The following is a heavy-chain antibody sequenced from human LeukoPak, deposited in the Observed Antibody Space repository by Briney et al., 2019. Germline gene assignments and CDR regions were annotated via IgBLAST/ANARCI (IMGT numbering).Heavy chain of an antibody. D-gene: IGHD6-19*01. CDR3: AKLPVAGLYFDY. J-gene: IGHJ4*02. CDR1: GFTFSSYA. CDR2: ISGSGGST. V-gene: IGHV3-23*01. Sequence: GGSLRLSCAASGFTFSSYAMSLVRQVPGKGLEWISAISGSGGSTYYVDSVKGRFTISRDNSKNTLYLQMNSLRVEDTAVYYCAKLPVAGLYFDYWGQGTLVTVSS.